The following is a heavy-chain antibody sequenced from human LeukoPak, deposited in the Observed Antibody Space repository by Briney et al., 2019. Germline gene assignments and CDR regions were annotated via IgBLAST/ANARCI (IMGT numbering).Heavy chain of an antibody. CDR2: VNHCGST. Sequence: SETLSLTCAVYGGSFSGYYWSWIRQPPGKGLEWIGEVNHCGSTTYNPSLKSRGTISGDMSKNQFYLKLSSVTAADPAVYYCARAGLFGERVAFDIWGQGTMVTVSS. CDR1: GGSFSGYY. D-gene: IGHD3-10*02. V-gene: IGHV4-34*01. CDR3: ARAGLFGERVAFDI. J-gene: IGHJ3*02.